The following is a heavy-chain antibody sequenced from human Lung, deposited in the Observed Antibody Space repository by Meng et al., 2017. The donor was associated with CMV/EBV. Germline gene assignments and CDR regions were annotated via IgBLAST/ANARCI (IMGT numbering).Heavy chain of an antibody. CDR1: GYTFTTYD. CDR3: ARGPIDSVSN. J-gene: IGHJ4*02. D-gene: IGHD2-15*01. V-gene: IGHV1-8*01. CDR2: MNPNSGDT. Sequence: SVKVSCKASGYTFTTYDINWVRQATGQGLEWMGWMNPNSGDTGYAQKFQGRVTMTRNTSISTAYMDLSSLRSDDTAVYYCARGPIDSVSNWGQGTLVTVSS.